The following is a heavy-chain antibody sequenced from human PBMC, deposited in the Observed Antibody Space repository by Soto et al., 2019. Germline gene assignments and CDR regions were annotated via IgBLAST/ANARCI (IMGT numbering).Heavy chain of an antibody. CDR1: GYTFTSYD. CDR3: ARGGLYCTNGVCYTGLDY. J-gene: IGHJ4*02. Sequence: ASVKVSCKASGYTFTSYDINWVRQATGQGLGWMGWMNPNSGNTGYAQKFQGRVTMTRNTSISTAYMELSSLRSEDTAVYYCARGGLYCTNGVCYTGLDYWGQGTLVTVSS. V-gene: IGHV1-8*01. D-gene: IGHD2-8*01. CDR2: MNPNSGNT.